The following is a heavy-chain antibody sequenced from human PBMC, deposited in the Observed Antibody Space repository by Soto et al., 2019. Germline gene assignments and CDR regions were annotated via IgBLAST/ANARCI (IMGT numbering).Heavy chain of an antibody. CDR3: ARGVTLKRITIFGVVTRSFDY. Sequence: QVQLQQWGAGLLKPSETLSLTCAVYGGSFSGYYWSWIRQPPGKGLEWIGEINHSGSTNYNPSLKSRVPISVDKSKNQFSLTLSFVTAADTAVYYCARGVTLKRITIFGVVTRSFDYWGQGTLVTVSS. CDR1: GGSFSGYY. V-gene: IGHV4-34*01. CDR2: INHSGST. D-gene: IGHD3-3*01. J-gene: IGHJ4*02.